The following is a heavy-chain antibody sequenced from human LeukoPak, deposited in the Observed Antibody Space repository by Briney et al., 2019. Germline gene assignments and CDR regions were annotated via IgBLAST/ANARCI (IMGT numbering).Heavy chain of an antibody. CDR3: GKVGLLEEQRVFDY. Sequence: GGSLRLSCAPWRFTYRLYYIPCAPQVPGKGLEWVANINRGGNEVHYVDSVKGRFTISRDNAKNPLYLQLDSLRVEDTAVYNCGKVGLLEEQRVFDYGGQGTLVTVSS. CDR1: RFTYRLYY. J-gene: IGHJ4*02. D-gene: IGHD3-10*02. CDR2: INRGGNEV. V-gene: IGHV3-7*01.